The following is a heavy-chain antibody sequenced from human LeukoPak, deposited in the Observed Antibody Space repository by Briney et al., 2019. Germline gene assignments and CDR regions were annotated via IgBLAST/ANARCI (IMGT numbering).Heavy chain of an antibody. Sequence: ASVKVSCKASGYTFTSYYMHWVRQAPGQGLEWMGIINPSGGSTSYAQKFQGRVTMTRDTSTSTVYMELSSLRSEDTAVYYCARESCSGGSCYFFPADYWGQGTLVTVSS. J-gene: IGHJ4*02. V-gene: IGHV1-46*01. CDR2: INPSGGST. CDR3: ARESCSGGSCYFFPADY. CDR1: GYTFTSYY. D-gene: IGHD2-15*01.